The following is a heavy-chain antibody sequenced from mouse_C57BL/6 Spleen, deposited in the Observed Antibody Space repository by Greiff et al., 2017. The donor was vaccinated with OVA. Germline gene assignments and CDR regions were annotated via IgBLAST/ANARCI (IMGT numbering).Heavy chain of an antibody. Sequence: QVQLKQSGAELVKPGASVKISCKASGYAFSSYWMNWVKQRPGKGLEWIGQIYPGDGDTNYNGKFKGKATLTADKSSSTAYMQLSSLTSEDSAVYFCARLEDYDAGYAMDYWGQGTSVTVSS. CDR3: ARLEDYDAGYAMDY. CDR2: IYPGDGDT. D-gene: IGHD2-4*01. J-gene: IGHJ4*01. CDR1: GYAFSSYW. V-gene: IGHV1-80*01.